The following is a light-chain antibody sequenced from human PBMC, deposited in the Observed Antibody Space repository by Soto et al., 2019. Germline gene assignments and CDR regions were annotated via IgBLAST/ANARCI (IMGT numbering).Light chain of an antibody. CDR2: WAS. CDR1: QNLLFSSNNKNS. CDR3: QQYHTTPNT. V-gene: IGKV4-1*01. J-gene: IGKJ2*01. Sequence: DVVMTQSPDSLAVSLGERAAINCKSSQNLLFSSNNKNSLAWDRQKPGKPPKHPIYWASTRESGAPDRFSGSGSGRDFTLTISSLQAEDVAVYYCQQYHTTPNTFGQGTKVEIK.